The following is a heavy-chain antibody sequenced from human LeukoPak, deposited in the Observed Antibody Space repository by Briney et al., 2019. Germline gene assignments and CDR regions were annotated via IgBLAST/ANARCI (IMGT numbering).Heavy chain of an antibody. CDR2: INPNSGGT. Sequence: ASVKVSCKASGYTFTGYYMHWVRQAPGQGLEWMGWINPNSGGTNYAQKVQGRVTMTRDTSISTAYMELSRLRSDDTAVYYCARVPGGGNPFDYWGQGTLVTVSS. CDR3: ARVPGGGNPFDY. J-gene: IGHJ4*02. CDR1: GYTFTGYY. V-gene: IGHV1-2*02. D-gene: IGHD4-23*01.